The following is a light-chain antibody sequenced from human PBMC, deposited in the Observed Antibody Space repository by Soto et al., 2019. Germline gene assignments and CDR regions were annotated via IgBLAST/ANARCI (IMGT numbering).Light chain of an antibody. CDR2: KVS. V-gene: IGKV2-30*02. CDR1: QGLIHRDGNTY. Sequence: DVVMTQSPLSLPVTLGQPASIPCRSSQGLIHRDGNTYLNWFHQRPGQSPRRLIYKVSIRDSGVPDRFSGSGSGTDFTLTISSVEAEDVGVYYCMQGTHWPPFTFGQGTKLEIK. CDR3: MQGTHWPPFT. J-gene: IGKJ2*01.